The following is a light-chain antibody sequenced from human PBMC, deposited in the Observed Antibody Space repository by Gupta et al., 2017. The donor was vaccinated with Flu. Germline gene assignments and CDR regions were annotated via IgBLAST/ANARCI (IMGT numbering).Light chain of an antibody. CDR3: QSFDNSLNAYV. J-gene: IGLJ1*01. V-gene: IGLV1-40*01. Sequence: QSVLTQPPSVSAAPGQSVTISCTGASSNIGANSDVHWYQQTPGEAPKLLIHGNNNRPSGVPDRFSGAKSGTSASLAITGLQAEDEADYYCQSFDNSLNAYVFGTGTKVTVL. CDR1: SSNIGANSD. CDR2: GNN.